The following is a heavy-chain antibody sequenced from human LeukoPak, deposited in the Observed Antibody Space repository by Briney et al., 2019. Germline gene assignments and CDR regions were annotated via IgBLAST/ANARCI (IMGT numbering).Heavy chain of an antibody. CDR3: AKGSSSSGYYYYYGMDV. D-gene: IGHD6-6*01. J-gene: IGHJ6*02. V-gene: IGHV3-23*01. Sequence: GASLRLSCAASGFTFSSYAMSWDRQAPGKGLEWVSAISGSGGSTYYADSVKGRFTISRDNSKNTLYLQMNSLRAEDTAVYYCAKGSSSSGYYYYYGMDVWGQGTTVTVSS. CDR2: ISGSGGST. CDR1: GFTFSSYA.